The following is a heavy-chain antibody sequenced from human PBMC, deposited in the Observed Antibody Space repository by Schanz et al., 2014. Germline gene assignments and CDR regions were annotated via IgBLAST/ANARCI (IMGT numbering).Heavy chain of an antibody. CDR2: IQNDGSNY. V-gene: IGHV3-30*02. J-gene: IGHJ4*02. D-gene: IGHD6-13*01. Sequence: QVQLVESGGGVVQPGGSLRLSCESSGFTFNGHAMHWVRQAPGKGLEWVAFIQNDGSNYYHADSVKGRFTISRDNSKNTLYLQINSLRTEDTAVFYCAKGLGTRSNNFDYWGQGTLVTVSS. CDR3: AKGLGTRSNNFDY. CDR1: GFTFNGHA.